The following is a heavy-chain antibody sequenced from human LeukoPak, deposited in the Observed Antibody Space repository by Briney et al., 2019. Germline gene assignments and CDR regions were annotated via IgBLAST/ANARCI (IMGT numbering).Heavy chain of an antibody. CDR3: ARAPIPRYCSSTSCYTGDAFDI. V-gene: IGHV3-30*03. Sequence: GGSLRLSCAASGFTFSSYGMHWVRQAPGKGLEWVAVISDDGSNKYYVDSVKGRFTISRDNSKNTLYLQMNSLRAEDTAVYYCARAPIPRYCSSTSCYTGDAFDIWGQGTMVTVSS. CDR2: ISDDGSNK. CDR1: GFTFSSYG. D-gene: IGHD2-2*02. J-gene: IGHJ3*02.